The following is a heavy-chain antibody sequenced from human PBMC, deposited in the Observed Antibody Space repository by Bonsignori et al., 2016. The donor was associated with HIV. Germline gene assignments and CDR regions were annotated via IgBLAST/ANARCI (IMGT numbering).Heavy chain of an antibody. Sequence: EVQLVETGGGLIRPVGSLRLACAVSGFTVSYNYMAWVRQAPGKGLEYVSILYSGGNINYADSVQGRFTISRDNSKNTLYLQMDRLRVEDTAVYYCINLYRSGYWGQGTRVTVSS. CDR3: INLYRSGY. CDR2: LYSGGNI. J-gene: IGHJ4*02. D-gene: IGHD6-19*01. CDR1: GFTVSYNY. V-gene: IGHV3-53*02.